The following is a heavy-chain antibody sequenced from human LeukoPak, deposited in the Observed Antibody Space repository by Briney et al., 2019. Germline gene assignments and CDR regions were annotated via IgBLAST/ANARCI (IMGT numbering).Heavy chain of an antibody. V-gene: IGHV3-30*04. CDR2: ISYDGRNT. Sequence: GGSLRLSCAASGFTFSSYAMHWVRQAPAKGLEWVSAISYDGRNTYYADSVKGRFTISRDNSKNTMFLQMNSLRPEDTALYYCAKAPVTTCRGAFCYPFDYWGLGTLVTVSS. D-gene: IGHD2-15*01. J-gene: IGHJ4*02. CDR3: AKAPVTTCRGAFCYPFDY. CDR1: GFTFSSYA.